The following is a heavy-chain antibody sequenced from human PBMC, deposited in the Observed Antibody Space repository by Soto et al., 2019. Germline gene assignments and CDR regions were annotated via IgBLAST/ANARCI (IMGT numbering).Heavy chain of an antibody. J-gene: IGHJ6*02. D-gene: IGHD3-10*01. CDR3: ARDQITMVRGVIGYYYYGMDV. CDR1: GGTFSSYA. Sequence: SVKVSCKASGGTFSSYAISWVRQAPGQGLEWMGGIIPIFGTANYAQKFQGRVTITADESTSTAYMELSSLRSEDTAVYYCARDQITMVRGVIGYYYYGMDVWGQGTTVTVSS. V-gene: IGHV1-69*13. CDR2: IIPIFGTA.